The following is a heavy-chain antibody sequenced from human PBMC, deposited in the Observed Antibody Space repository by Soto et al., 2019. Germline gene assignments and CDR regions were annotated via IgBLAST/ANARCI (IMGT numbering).Heavy chain of an antibody. CDR2: IWDDGSNK. CDR3: ARAGEDIFGAPPSSSSWYFDL. V-gene: IGHV3-33*01. J-gene: IGHJ2*01. Sequence: QVQLVESGGGVVQPGRSLRLSCAASGFTFSSYGMHWVRQAPGKGLEWVAVIWDDGSNKYYADSVKGRFTISRDNSTNTRYLQMNSLNAEYTAVYYCARAGEDIFGAPPSSSSWYFDLWGRGTLVTVSS. CDR1: GFTFSSYG. D-gene: IGHD3-3*02.